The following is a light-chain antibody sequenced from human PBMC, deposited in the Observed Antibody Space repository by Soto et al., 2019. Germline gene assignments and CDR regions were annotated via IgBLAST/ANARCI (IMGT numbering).Light chain of an antibody. CDR3: AAWDDSLNGPV. CDR2: SNN. J-gene: IGLJ2*01. V-gene: IGLV1-44*01. Sequence: QSVLTQPPSASGTPGQRVTISCSGSSSNIGGNTVNWYQQFPGTAPKILIYSNNQRPSGVPDRFSGSKSGTSASLAISGLQSEDESNYYCAAWDDSLNGPVFGGGIKLTVL. CDR1: SSNIGGNT.